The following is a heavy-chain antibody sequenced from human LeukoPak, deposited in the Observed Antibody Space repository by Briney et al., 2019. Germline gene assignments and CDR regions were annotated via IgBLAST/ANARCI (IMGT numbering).Heavy chain of an antibody. CDR3: SRGPENPLNWYFDL. D-gene: IGHD1-14*01. V-gene: IGHV4-61*09. J-gene: IGHJ2*01. Sequence: SQTLSLTCSVSGGSISSGRFYWNWIRQPAGTGLEWLGHVYSSGSAKYNPSLKSRVTISLDTSKNQFSLKLNSVTADDTAEYYCSRGPENPLNWYFDLWGRGTLVTVSS. CDR2: VYSSGSA. CDR1: GGSISSGRFY.